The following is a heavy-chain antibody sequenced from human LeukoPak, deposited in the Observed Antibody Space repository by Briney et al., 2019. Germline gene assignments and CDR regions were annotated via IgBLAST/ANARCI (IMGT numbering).Heavy chain of an antibody. Sequence: SGTLSLTCAVSGGSISSSNWWSWVRQPPGKGLEWIGEIYHSGSTNYNPSLKSRVTISVDKSKNQFSLKLSSVTAADTAVYYCARSQIAVADHFDYWGQGTLVTVSS. CDR3: ARSQIAVADHFDY. V-gene: IGHV4-4*02. D-gene: IGHD6-19*01. CDR1: GGSISSSNW. J-gene: IGHJ4*02. CDR2: IYHSGST.